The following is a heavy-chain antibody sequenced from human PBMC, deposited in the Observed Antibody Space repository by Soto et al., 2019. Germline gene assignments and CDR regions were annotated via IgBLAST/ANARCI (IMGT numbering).Heavy chain of an antibody. CDR2: VNPNSGNT. CDR3: VRGKDYYYGMDV. CDR1: GYTFTNCD. V-gene: IGHV1-8*01. Sequence: ASVKVSCKASGYTFTNCDINWVRRATGQGLEWMGWVNPNSGNTGNAQKFQGRLTMTRNTAISTAYMELSSLTSEDTAIYYCVRGKDYYYGMDVWGQGTTVTVSS. J-gene: IGHJ6*02.